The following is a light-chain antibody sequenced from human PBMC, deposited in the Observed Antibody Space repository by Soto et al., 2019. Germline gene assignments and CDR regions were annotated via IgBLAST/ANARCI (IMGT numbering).Light chain of an antibody. J-gene: IGKJ1*01. Sequence: EIVMTQSPAALSVSPGEGATLACRASQSVSSNLAWYHQKPGQAPRLLIYDTSKRATGIPDRFSGSGSGTDFTLTISRLEPEDFAVYYCQQYQNSPRTFGQGTKVDIK. CDR1: QSVSSN. V-gene: IGKV3D-15*01. CDR3: QQYQNSPRT. CDR2: DTS.